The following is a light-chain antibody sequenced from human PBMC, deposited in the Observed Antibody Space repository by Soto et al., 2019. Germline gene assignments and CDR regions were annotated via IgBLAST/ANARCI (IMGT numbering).Light chain of an antibody. V-gene: IGKV1-39*01. Sequence: DIQMTQSPSSLSASVGDRVTITCRASQSIRTYLNWYQQKPGKAPKFLIYAASTLQSGVPSRFSGSGSGTDFTLTISSLQPEDFATYYCQQTYSTPSTWTFGQGTKVEIK. CDR1: QSIRTY. CDR3: QQTYSTPSTWT. CDR2: AAS. J-gene: IGKJ1*01.